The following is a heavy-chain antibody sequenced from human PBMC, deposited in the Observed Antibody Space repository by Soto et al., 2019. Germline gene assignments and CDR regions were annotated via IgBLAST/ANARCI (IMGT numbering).Heavy chain of an antibody. J-gene: IGHJ6*02. Sequence: LSLTCTVSGVSISSYYWSWVRQAPGKGLEWVAIISSSGDGTYYVDSVKGRFTISRDNSRNTLNLQMNSLRAEDTAVYYCAKNGDFWSWGMDVWGQGTTVTVSS. CDR2: ISSSGDGT. V-gene: IGHV3-23*01. CDR3: AKNGDFWSWGMDV. CDR1: GVSISSYY. D-gene: IGHD3-3*01.